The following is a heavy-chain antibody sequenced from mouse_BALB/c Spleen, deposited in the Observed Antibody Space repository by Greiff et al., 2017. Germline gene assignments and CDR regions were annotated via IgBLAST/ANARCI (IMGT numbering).Heavy chain of an antibody. Sequence: QVQLQQSGAELAKPGASVKMSCKASGYTFTSYWMHWVKQRPGQGLEWIGYINPSTGYTEYNQKFKDKATLTADKSSSTAYMQLSSLTSEDSAVYYCARELRGNYAMDYWGQGTSVTVAS. J-gene: IGHJ4*01. V-gene: IGHV1-7*01. CDR3: ARELRGNYAMDY. CDR1: GYTFTSYW. CDR2: INPSTGYT. D-gene: IGHD2-12*01.